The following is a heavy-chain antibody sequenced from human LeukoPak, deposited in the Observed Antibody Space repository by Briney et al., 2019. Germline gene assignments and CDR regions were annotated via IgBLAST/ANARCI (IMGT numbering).Heavy chain of an antibody. V-gene: IGHV1-3*01. D-gene: IGHD4-17*01. Sequence: AASVKVSCKASGYIFTDYAIQWVRQAPGQGLEWMGWINAGNGKTKYSQKFQGRVTITRDTFASTAYMELSGLRSDDTAVYYCARARWTSTVTTYYLDFWGQGTLVTVSS. CDR3: ARARWTSTVTTYYLDF. CDR1: GYIFTDYA. CDR2: INAGNGKT. J-gene: IGHJ4*02.